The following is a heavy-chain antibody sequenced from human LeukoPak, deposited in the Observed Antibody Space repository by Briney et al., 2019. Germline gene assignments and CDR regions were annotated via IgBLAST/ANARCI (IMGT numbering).Heavy chain of an antibody. V-gene: IGHV4-4*07. CDR1: DGSISGYY. CDR2: IYASGNT. D-gene: IGHD6-13*01. J-gene: IGHJ5*02. CDR3: ARLMLTAMRSGMDSSSTTRFDP. Sequence: SETLSLTCTVSDGSISGYYWSWIRQPAGKGLEWIGRIYASGNTNYNPSLKSRVTMSVDTSKNQFSLKLSSVTAADTAVYYCARLMLTAMRSGMDSSSTTRFDPWGQGILVTVSS.